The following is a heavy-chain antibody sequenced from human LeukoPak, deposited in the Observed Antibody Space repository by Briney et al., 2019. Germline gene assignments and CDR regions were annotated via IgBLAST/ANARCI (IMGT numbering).Heavy chain of an antibody. J-gene: IGHJ3*02. V-gene: IGHV1-69*04. CDR2: IIPIFGIA. CDR1: GGTFSSYA. D-gene: IGHD2-15*01. Sequence: ASVTVSCKASGGTFSSYAISWVRQAPGQGLEWMGRIIPIFGIANYAQKFQGRVTITADKSTSTAYMELSSLRSEDTAVYYCARETGYCSGGSCYYDAFDIWGQGTMVTVSS. CDR3: ARETGYCSGGSCYYDAFDI.